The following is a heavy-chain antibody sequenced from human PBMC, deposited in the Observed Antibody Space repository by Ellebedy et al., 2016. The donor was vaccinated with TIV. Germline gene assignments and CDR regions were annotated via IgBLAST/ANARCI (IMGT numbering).Heavy chain of an antibody. CDR1: GYSFTGYY. CDR3: ATYYNRQDFDY. CDR2: ISPNSGVT. Sequence: AASVKVSCKASGYSFTGYYMHWVRQAPGQGLEWLGWISPNSGVTNFAQKFRGRVTMTRDTSISTAYMELSRLTSDDTAVYYCATYYNRQDFDYWGQGTLVTVSS. D-gene: IGHD1-26*01. V-gene: IGHV1-2*02. J-gene: IGHJ4*02.